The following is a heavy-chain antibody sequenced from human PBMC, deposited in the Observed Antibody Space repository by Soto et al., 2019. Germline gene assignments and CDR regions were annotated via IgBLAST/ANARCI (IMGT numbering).Heavy chain of an antibody. CDR2: IIPIFGTA. CDR1: GGTFSSYA. Sequence: ASVKVSCKASGGTFSSYAISWVRQAPGQGLEWMGGIIPIFGTANYAQKFQGRVTITADESTSTAYMELSSLRSEDTAVYYCAREGGRDGYNVNERLWDYWGQGTLVTVSS. D-gene: IGHD2-15*01. J-gene: IGHJ4*02. CDR3: AREGGRDGYNVNERLWDY. V-gene: IGHV1-69*13.